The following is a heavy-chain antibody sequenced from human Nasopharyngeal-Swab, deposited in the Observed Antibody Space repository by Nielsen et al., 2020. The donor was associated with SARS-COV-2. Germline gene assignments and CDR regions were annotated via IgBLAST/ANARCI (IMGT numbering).Heavy chain of an antibody. V-gene: IGHV1-3*01. J-gene: IGHJ6*03. D-gene: IGHD3-3*01. CDR2: INAGNGNT. Sequence: WVRQAPGQRLEWMGWINAGNGNTKYSQKFQGGVTITRDTSASTAYMELSSLRSEDTAVYYCARGSGYYTYYYMDVWGKGTTVTVSS. CDR3: ARGSGYYTYYYMDV.